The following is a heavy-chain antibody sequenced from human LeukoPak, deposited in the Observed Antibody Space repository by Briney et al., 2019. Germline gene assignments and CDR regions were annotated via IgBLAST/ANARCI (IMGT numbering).Heavy chain of an antibody. CDR1: GFTFSSYS. CDR3: ARGGISIFGVVIYMDV. CDR2: ISSSSSSYI. D-gene: IGHD3-3*01. J-gene: IGHJ6*03. Sequence: PGGSLRLSCAASGFTFSSYSMNWVRQAPGKGLEWVSSISSSSSSYIYYADSVKGRFTISRDNAKNSLYLQMNSLRAEDTAVYYCARGGISIFGVVIYMDVWGKGTTVTVSS. V-gene: IGHV3-21*01.